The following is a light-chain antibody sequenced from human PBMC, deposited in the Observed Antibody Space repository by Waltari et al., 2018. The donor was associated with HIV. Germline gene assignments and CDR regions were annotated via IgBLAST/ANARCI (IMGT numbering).Light chain of an antibody. CDR2: EVY. V-gene: IGLV2-14*01. J-gene: IGLJ3*02. Sequence: HSALTQPASVSGSPGQSITISCTGPTSAISAFNFVSWYQQSPGRAPNLIIFEVYSRPSGISDRFSGSKSGVTASLTISALRAEDEADYFCSSYSARGFVVFGGGTKVTVL. CDR3: SSYSARGFVV. CDR1: TSAISAFNF.